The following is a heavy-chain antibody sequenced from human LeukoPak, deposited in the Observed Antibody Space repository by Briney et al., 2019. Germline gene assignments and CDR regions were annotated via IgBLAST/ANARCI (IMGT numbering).Heavy chain of an antibody. CDR2: INHSGST. J-gene: IGHJ4*02. D-gene: IGHD3-22*01. CDR3: ARAGGERDSNYDSSGYGLDY. V-gene: IGHV4-34*01. CDR1: GGSFSGYY. Sequence: SETLSLTCAVYGGSFSGYYWSWIRQPPGKGLEWIGEINHSGSTNYNPSLKSQVTISVDTSKNQFSLKLSSVTAADTAVYYCARAGGERDSNYDSSGYGLDYWGQGTLVTVSS.